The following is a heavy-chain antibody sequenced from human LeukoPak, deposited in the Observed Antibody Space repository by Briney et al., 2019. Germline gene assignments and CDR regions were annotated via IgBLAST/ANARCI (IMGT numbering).Heavy chain of an antibody. D-gene: IGHD2-2*02. CDR3: AKMDIVVVPAATPYYYYGMDV. CDR1: GFTFSSYA. V-gene: IGHV3-23*01. CDR2: ISGSGGST. Sequence: SGGSLRLSCAASGFTFSSYAMSWVRQAPGKGLEWVSSISGSGGSTYYADSVKGRFTISRDNSKNTLYLQMNSLRAEDTAVYYCAKMDIVVVPAATPYYYYGMDVWGQRTTVTVSS. J-gene: IGHJ6*02.